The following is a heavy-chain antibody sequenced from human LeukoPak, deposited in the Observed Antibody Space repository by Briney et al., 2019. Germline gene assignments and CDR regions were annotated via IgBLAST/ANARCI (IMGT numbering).Heavy chain of an antibody. Sequence: GGSLRLSCAASGFTFSAFAMSWVRQAPGKGLEWVSSISDSGTYINFADSVKGRFTISRDNAKNSLYLQMNSLRAEDTAVYYCARDMIVVVQWAHPSAFDIWGQGTMVTVSS. CDR3: ARDMIVVVQWAHPSAFDI. CDR1: GFTFSAFA. V-gene: IGHV3-21*04. D-gene: IGHD3-22*01. CDR2: ISDSGTYI. J-gene: IGHJ3*02.